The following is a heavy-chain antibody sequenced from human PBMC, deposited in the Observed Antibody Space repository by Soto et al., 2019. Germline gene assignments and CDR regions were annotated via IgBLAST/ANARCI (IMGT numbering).Heavy chain of an antibody. CDR1: GGSISSYY. V-gene: IGHV4-59*01. Sequence: PSETLSLTCTVSGGSISSYYWSWIRQPPGKGLEWIGYIYYSGSTNYNPSLKSRVTISVDTSKNQFSLKLSSVTAADTAVYYCARGAAAGTLDYWGQGTLVTVS. CDR2: IYYSGST. D-gene: IGHD6-13*01. CDR3: ARGAAAGTLDY. J-gene: IGHJ4*02.